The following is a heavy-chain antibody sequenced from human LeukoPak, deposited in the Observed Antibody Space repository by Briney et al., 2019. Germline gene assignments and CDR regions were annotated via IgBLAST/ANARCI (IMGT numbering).Heavy chain of an antibody. CDR3: ARNIQEQWLVQGY. D-gene: IGHD6-19*01. J-gene: IGHJ4*02. Sequence: ASVTVSCKASGYTFTDYYMHWVRQAPGQGLEWMGWINPNSGGTNYAQKFQGRVTMTRDTSISTAYMEVSRLRSDDTATYYCARNIQEQWLVQGYWGQGTLVTVSS. V-gene: IGHV1-2*02. CDR1: GYTFTDYY. CDR2: INPNSGGT.